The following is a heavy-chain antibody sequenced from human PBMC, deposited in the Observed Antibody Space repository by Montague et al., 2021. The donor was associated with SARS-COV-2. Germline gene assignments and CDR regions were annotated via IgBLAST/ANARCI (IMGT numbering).Heavy chain of an antibody. J-gene: IGHJ3*02. CDR2: IYYSGST. Sequence: SETLPLTGTVSGRSISSYYWSWIRQPPGKGLEWIGYIYYSGSTNYNPSLKSRVTISVDTSKNQFSLKLSSVTAADTAVYYCARGSGWMGNAFDIWGQGTMVTVSS. CDR3: ARGSGWMGNAFDI. D-gene: IGHD6-19*01. V-gene: IGHV4-59*01. CDR1: GRSISSYY.